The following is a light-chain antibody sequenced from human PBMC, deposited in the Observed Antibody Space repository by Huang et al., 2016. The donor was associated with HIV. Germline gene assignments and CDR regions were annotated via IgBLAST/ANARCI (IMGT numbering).Light chain of an antibody. CDR3: QQLNSYPLT. J-gene: IGKJ4*01. V-gene: IGKV1-9*01. CDR2: TGF. CDR1: QGISSY. Sequence: IQLTQSPSSLSASVGDRVTITCRASQGISSYLAWYQQKPGKAPNRLIYTGFTLQSGVPSRFSGSGSGTDFTLIISSLQPDDFGTYYCQQLNSYPLTFGGGTKVEIK.